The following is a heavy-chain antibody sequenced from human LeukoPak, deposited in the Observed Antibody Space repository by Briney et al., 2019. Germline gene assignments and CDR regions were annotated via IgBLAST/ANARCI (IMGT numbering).Heavy chain of an antibody. J-gene: IGHJ4*02. CDR1: GFTFSSYG. V-gene: IGHV3-30*18. CDR3: AKGSYDFWSGYPELYFDY. D-gene: IGHD3-3*01. Sequence: GGSLRLSCAASGFTFSSYGIHWVRQAPGKGLEWVARISYDGNSKFYADSVKGRFIISRDNSENTLYLETNSLRVEDTAVYYCAKGSYDFWSGYPELYFDYWGQGTPVTVSS. CDR2: ISYDGNSK.